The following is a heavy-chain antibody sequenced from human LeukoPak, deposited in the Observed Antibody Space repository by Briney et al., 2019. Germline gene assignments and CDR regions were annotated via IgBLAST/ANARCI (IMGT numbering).Heavy chain of an antibody. CDR2: INPDGRDT. Sequence: PGGSLRLSCVVSGFTFNRCWMNWVRQAPGKGLEWVAHINPDGRDTYYVASVKGRFTISRDNAQNSMYLQMNSLRVEDTAVYYCTSWGDTTAESFQRWGQGTLVTVSS. J-gene: IGHJ1*01. CDR1: GFTFNRCW. V-gene: IGHV3-7*01. CDR3: TSWGDTTAESFQR. D-gene: IGHD2-21*02.